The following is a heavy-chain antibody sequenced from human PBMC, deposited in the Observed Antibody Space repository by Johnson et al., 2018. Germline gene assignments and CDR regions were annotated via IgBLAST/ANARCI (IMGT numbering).Heavy chain of an antibody. CDR2: IFPGDSDT. D-gene: IGHD3-3*01. J-gene: IGHJ6*02. CDR3: ARLGWRNVSWRGYYTKRWGDYYGGLDV. V-gene: IGHV5-51*01. CDR1: GYTFTSYW. Sequence: VQLVQSGAEVKKPGESLKISCKGSGYTFTSYWIGWVRQMPGKGLEWMGIIFPGDSDTRYSPSFEGQVTISADKSINTAYLQWSSLKASDTGMYYCARLGWRNVSWRGYYTKRWGDYYGGLDVGGQGTTVTV.